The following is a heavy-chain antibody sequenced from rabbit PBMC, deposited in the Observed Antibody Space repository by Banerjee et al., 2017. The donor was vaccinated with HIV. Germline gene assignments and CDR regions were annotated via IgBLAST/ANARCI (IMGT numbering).Heavy chain of an antibody. CDR2: IDAGSSGST. J-gene: IGHJ4*01. CDR1: GFSFSSSYW. Sequence: QSLEESGGDLVKPGASLTLTCTASGFSFSSSYWICWVRQAPGKGLEWIACIDAGSSGSTYYASWAKGRFTMSKTSSTTVTLQMPSLTAADTATYFCARDTDGDGGAYFDLWGQGTLVTVS. D-gene: IGHD2-1*01. CDR3: ARDTDGDGGAYFDL. V-gene: IGHV1S40*01.